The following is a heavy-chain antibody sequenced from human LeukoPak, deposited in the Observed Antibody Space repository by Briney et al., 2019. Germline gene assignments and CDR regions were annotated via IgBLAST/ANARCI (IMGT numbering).Heavy chain of an antibody. V-gene: IGHV3-7*01. CDR1: GFTFTTYW. CDR2: INQDGSEK. J-gene: IGHJ4*02. D-gene: IGHD3-22*01. CDR3: ARDEGGYYDSSGYLVGKGYFDY. Sequence: PGGSLRLSCAASGFTFTTYWMTWVRQAPGKGLEWVANINQDGSEKYFVDSVKGRFTISRDNAKNSLYLQMNSLRAEDTAVYYCARDEGGYYDSSGYLVGKGYFDYWGQGTLVTVSS.